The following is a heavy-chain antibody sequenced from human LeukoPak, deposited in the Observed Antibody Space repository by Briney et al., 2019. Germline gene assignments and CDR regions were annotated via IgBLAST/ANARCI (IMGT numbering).Heavy chain of an antibody. CDR2: IYYSGST. CDR3: ARDGYSSGWPTGWFDP. D-gene: IGHD6-19*01. Sequence: PSETLSLTCTVSGGSISSSSYYWGWIRQPPGKGLEWIGSIYYSGSTYYNPSLKSRVTISVDTSKNQFSLKLSSVTAADTAVYYCARDGYSSGWPTGWFDPWGQGTLVTVSS. CDR1: GGSISSSSYY. V-gene: IGHV4-39*07. J-gene: IGHJ5*02.